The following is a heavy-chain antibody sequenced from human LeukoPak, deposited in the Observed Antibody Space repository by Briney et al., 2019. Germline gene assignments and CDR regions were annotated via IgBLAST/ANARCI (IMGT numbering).Heavy chain of an antibody. V-gene: IGHV4-39*01. D-gene: IGHD3-10*01. CDR2: IFYSGST. J-gene: IGHJ1*01. CDR3: ARTVGEPGAEYFQH. Sequence: SETLSFTCTVSGGSISTSRYYWGWIRQPPGKGLEWIGSIFYSGSTYYNPSLKSRVTISVDTSKKQFSLKLSSVTAADTAVYYCARTVGEPGAEYFQHWGQGTLVTVSS. CDR1: GGSISTSRYY.